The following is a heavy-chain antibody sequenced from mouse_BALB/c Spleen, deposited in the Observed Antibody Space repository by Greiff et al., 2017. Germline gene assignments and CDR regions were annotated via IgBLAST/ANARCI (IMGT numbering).Heavy chain of an antibody. V-gene: IGHV3-2*02. CDR2: ISYSGST. Sequence: EVKLEESGPGLVKPSQSLSLTCTVTGYSITSDYAWNWIRQFPGNKLEWMGYISYSGSTSYNPSLKSRISITRDTSKNQFFLQLNSVTTEDTATYYCARLAGSSYEDFDYWGQGTTLTVSS. CDR3: ARLAGSSYEDFDY. J-gene: IGHJ2*01. D-gene: IGHD1-1*01. CDR1: GYSITSDYA.